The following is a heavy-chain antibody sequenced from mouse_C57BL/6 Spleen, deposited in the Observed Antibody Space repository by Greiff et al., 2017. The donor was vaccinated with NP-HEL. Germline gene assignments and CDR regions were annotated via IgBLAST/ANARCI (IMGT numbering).Heavy chain of an antibody. V-gene: IGHV5-4*01. J-gene: IGHJ2*01. D-gene: IGHD2-3*01. CDR2: ISDGGSYT. Sequence: DVMLVESGGGLVKPGGSLKLSCAASGFTFSSYAMSWVRQTPEKRLEWVATISDGGSYTYYPDNVKGRFPITIDNAKNNLYLQMSHLKSEDTAMYYCARDFYDGYYFDYWGQGTTLTVSS. CDR1: GFTFSSYA. CDR3: ARDFYDGYYFDY.